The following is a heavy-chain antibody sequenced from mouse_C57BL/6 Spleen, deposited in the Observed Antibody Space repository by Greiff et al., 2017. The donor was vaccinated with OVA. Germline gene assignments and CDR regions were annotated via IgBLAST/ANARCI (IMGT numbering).Heavy chain of an antibody. Sequence: QVQLQQPGAELVKPGASVKLSCKASGYTFTSYWMHWVKQRPGQGLEWIGMIHPNSGSTNYNEKFKSKATLTVDKSSSTAYMQLSSLTSEDSAVYYCARGGDNSSWFAYWGQGTLVTVSA. CDR2: IHPNSGST. D-gene: IGHD1-3*01. CDR1: GYTFTSYW. CDR3: ARGGDNSSWFAY. V-gene: IGHV1-64*01. J-gene: IGHJ3*01.